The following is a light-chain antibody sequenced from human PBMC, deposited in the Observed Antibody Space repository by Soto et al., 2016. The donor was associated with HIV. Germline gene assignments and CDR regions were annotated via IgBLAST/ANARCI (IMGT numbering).Light chain of an antibody. CDR1: QSVSVW. CDR2: KTS. CDR3: QQYNSVPWT. Sequence: DIQMTQSPPTLSASVGDRVTITCRASQSVSVWLAWYQQKPGKAPNLLIFKTSTLEIGVPSRFSGSGSGTDFTLTLSSVQPDDVGTYYCQQYNSVPWTFGQGTKLEMK. V-gene: IGKV1-5*03. J-gene: IGKJ1*01.